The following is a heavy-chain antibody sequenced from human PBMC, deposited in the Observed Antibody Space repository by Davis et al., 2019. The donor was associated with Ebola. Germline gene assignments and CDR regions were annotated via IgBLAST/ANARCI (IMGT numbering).Heavy chain of an antibody. Sequence: PSETLPLTCTVSGGSFSSSYWSWIRQRPGKGLEWFGYIYYTGTTNYNPSLQSRVTISVDTSNKQVFLRLRSVTAADTAVYFCARQRGTLLDVWGKGATVTVSS. CDR2: IYYTGTT. J-gene: IGHJ6*04. V-gene: IGHV4-59*01. D-gene: IGHD3-16*01. CDR3: ARQRGTLLDV. CDR1: GGSFSSSY.